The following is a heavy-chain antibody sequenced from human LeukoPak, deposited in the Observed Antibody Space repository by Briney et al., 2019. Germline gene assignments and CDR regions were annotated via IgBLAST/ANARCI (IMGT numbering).Heavy chain of an antibody. CDR2: ISAYNGNT. Sequence: ASVKVSCKSSGYTLTNYGIIWVRQAPGQGLEWMGWISAYNGNTNYAQKLQGRVTMTTDTSTSTAYMELRSLRSDDTAIYYCARDGPGGKPPNWFDPWGQGTLVTVSS. D-gene: IGHD4-23*01. V-gene: IGHV1-18*01. CDR3: ARDGPGGKPPNWFDP. CDR1: GYTLTNYG. J-gene: IGHJ5*02.